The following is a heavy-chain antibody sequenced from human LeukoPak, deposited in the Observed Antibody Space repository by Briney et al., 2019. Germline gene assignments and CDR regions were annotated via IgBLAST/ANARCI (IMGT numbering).Heavy chain of an antibody. V-gene: IGHV4-39*01. J-gene: IGHJ4*02. CDR2: IYYSGST. CDR3: ARLPYCGGDCPNHFDY. Sequence: SETLSLTCTVSGGSISSSSYYWGWIRQPPGKGLEWIGSIYYSGSTYYNPSLKSRVTISVDTSKNQFSLKLSSVTAADTAVYYCARLPYCGGDCPNHFDYWGQGTLVTVSS. D-gene: IGHD2-21*01. CDR1: GGSISSSSYY.